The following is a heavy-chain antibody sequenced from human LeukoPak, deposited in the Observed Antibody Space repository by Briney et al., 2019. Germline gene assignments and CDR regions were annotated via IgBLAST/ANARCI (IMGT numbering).Heavy chain of an antibody. V-gene: IGHV1-8*01. J-gene: IGHJ3*02. Sequence: ASVKVSCKTSGYTSTSYDINWVRQVTGQGLEWVGGMDGNSGKTAYAQNFLGRATITRNTSISTAYMELSSLRSEDTAVYYCARLYYYASSGYDALDIWGQGTMVAVSS. CDR3: ARLYYYASSGYDALDI. CDR2: MDGNSGKT. D-gene: IGHD3-22*01. CDR1: GYTSTSYD.